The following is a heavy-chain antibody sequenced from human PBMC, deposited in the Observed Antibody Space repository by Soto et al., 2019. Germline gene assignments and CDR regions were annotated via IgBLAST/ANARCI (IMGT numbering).Heavy chain of an antibody. V-gene: IGHV1-69*01. CDR2: IIPISDTT. D-gene: IGHD2-2*01. CDR3: ARSQGSSTSLEIYYYYYYGMDV. CDR1: GGTFSSYA. Sequence: QVQLVQSGAEVKKPGSSVKVSCKASGGTFSSYAISWVRQAPGQGLEWMGGIIPISDTTNYAQKFQGRVTITADESTRTAYMELSSLRSEDTAVYYCARSQGSSTSLEIYYYYYYGMDVRGQGTTVTVSS. J-gene: IGHJ6*02.